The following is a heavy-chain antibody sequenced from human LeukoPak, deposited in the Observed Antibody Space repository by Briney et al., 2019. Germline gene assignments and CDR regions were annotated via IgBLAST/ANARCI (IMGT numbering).Heavy chain of an antibody. V-gene: IGHV3-53*01. J-gene: IGHJ3*02. Sequence: PGGSLRLSCAASGFTVSSNYMSWVRQAPGKGLEWVSVIYSGGSTYYADSVKGRFTISRDNSKNTLYLQMNSLRAEDTAMYYCASLDRYVDTAPRAFDIWGQGTMVTVSS. CDR3: ASLDRYVDTAPRAFDI. CDR2: IYSGGST. CDR1: GFTVSSNY. D-gene: IGHD5-18*01.